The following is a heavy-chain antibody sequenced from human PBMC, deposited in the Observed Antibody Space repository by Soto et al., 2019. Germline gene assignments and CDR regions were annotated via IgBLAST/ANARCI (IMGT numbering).Heavy chain of an antibody. D-gene: IGHD2-2*02. V-gene: IGHV1-69*01. CDR2: IIPTFGTA. Sequence: QVQLVQSGAEVKKPGSSVKVSCKASGGTFSSYAISWVRQAPGQGLEWMGGIIPTFGTANYAQKFQGRVTITADESTSTAYMELSSLRSEGTAVYYCARERIHCSSTLCYKPLGYCGKGTLVTVSS. CDR3: ARERIHCSSTLCYKPLGY. CDR1: GGTFSSYA. J-gene: IGHJ4*02.